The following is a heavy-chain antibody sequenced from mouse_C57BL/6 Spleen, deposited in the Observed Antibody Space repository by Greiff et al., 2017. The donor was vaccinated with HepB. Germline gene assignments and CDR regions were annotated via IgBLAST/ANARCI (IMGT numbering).Heavy chain of an antibody. D-gene: IGHD1-1*01. CDR1: GFTFSSYT. CDR2: ISGGGGNT. Sequence: EVKLMESGGGLVKPGGSLKLSCAASGFTFSSYTMSWVRQTPEKRLEWVATISGGGGNTYYPDSVKGRFTISRDNAKNTLYLQMSRLRSEDTALYYCARRHYVSSSRYLYFDVWGTGTTVTVSS. J-gene: IGHJ1*03. V-gene: IGHV5-9*01. CDR3: ARRHYVSSSRYLYFDV.